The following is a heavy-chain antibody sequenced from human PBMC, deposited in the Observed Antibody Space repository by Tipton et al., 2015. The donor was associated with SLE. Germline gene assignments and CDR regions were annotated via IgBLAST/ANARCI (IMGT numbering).Heavy chain of an antibody. CDR3: ARDNWGMDH. CDR2: VKSDGRST. D-gene: IGHD7-27*01. CDR1: GFTFRSAW. Sequence: SLRLSCAASGFTFRSAWMHWVRQAPGKGLMWVSCVKSDGRSTNYADSVKGRFTISRDNAKNTVYLQMNSLRAEDTAMYYCARDNWGMDHWGQGTLVTVSS. V-gene: IGHV3-74*01. J-gene: IGHJ4*02.